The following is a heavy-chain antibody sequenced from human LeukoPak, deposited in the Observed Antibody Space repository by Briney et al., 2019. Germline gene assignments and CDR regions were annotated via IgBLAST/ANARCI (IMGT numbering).Heavy chain of an antibody. CDR1: GYFFTYYW. J-gene: IGHJ4*02. Sequence: GESLKISCKVSGYFFTYYWIGWVRQFSGKGLEWMAIIYPGDSNIRYSPSFEGQVTISADKSITTVYLQWSSLKASDTGIYYFARPSGGTMGFWGQGTLVTVSS. CDR3: ARPSGGTMGF. CDR2: IYPGDSNI. V-gene: IGHV5-51*01. D-gene: IGHD2-2*01.